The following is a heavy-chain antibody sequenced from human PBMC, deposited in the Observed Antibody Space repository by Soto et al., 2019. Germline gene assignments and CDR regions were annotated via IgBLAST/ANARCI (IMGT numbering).Heavy chain of an antibody. D-gene: IGHD6-19*01. Sequence: QVQLQQWGAGLLKPSETLSLTCAVYGGSFSGYYWSWIRQPPGKGLEWIGEINLSGSTNYNPSLKSRVTISVDTSKNQFSLKLSSVTAADTAVYYCARGGWQWLRVGWFDPWGQGTLVTVSS. V-gene: IGHV4-34*01. CDR3: ARGGWQWLRVGWFDP. J-gene: IGHJ5*02. CDR2: INLSGST. CDR1: GGSFSGYY.